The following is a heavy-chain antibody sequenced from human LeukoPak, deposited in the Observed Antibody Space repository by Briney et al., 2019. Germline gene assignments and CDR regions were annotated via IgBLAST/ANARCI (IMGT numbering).Heavy chain of an antibody. J-gene: IGHJ4*02. Sequence: ASVKVSCKASGYTFTSYYMHWVRQAPGQGLEWMGIINPSGGSTSYAQKFQGRVTMPRDTSTSTVYMELSSLRSEDTAVYYCARDHATKVLADWGQGTLVTVSS. CDR3: ARDHATKVLAD. CDR1: GYTFTSYY. CDR2: INPSGGST. V-gene: IGHV1-46*01. D-gene: IGHD5-12*01.